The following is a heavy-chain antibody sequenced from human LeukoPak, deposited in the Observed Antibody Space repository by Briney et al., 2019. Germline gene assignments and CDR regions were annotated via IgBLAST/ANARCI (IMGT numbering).Heavy chain of an antibody. CDR1: GGSISSYY. CDR2: IYYSGST. CDR3: ARDSSGWSGFDY. Sequence: SSETLSLTCTVSGGSISSYYWSWIRQPPGKGLEWIGYIYYSGSTNYNPSLKSRVTISVDTSKNQFSLKLSSVTAADTAVYYCARDSSGWSGFDYWGQGTLVTVSS. D-gene: IGHD6-19*01. V-gene: IGHV4-59*12. J-gene: IGHJ4*02.